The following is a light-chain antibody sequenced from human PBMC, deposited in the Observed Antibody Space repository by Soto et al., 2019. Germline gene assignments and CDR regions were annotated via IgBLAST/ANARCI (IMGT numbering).Light chain of an antibody. J-gene: IGLJ1*01. CDR1: SSDIGAYNY. V-gene: IGLV2-14*01. Sequence: QYVVTEPACVSGYPGESVTISCTGSSSDIGAYNYVSWFQQYPGKAPKLIISEVSNRPSGVSNRFSGSKSGTAASLTISGLQTEDEADYFCFSFTTDWTHVFGTGTKVTVL. CDR2: EVS. CDR3: FSFTTDWTHV.